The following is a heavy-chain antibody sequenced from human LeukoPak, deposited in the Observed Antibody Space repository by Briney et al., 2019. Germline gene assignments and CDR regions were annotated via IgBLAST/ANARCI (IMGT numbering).Heavy chain of an antibody. CDR1: GYTFATYW. V-gene: IGHV5-10-1*01. J-gene: IGHJ4*02. D-gene: IGHD6-6*01. Sequence: GESLKISCKGSGYTFATYWISWVRQMPGKGLEWMGTIDPSDSYNNYSPSFQGHVTISADKSISTAYLQWSSLKASDTAMYYCARAYSRSRFDYWGQGTLVTVSS. CDR2: IDPSDSYN. CDR3: ARAYSRSRFDY.